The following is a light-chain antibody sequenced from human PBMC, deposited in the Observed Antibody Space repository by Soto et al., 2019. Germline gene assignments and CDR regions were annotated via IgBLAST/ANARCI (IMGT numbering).Light chain of an antibody. V-gene: IGKV1-39*01. CDR1: QTIHKY. CDR2: GAS. J-gene: IGKJ4*01. CDR3: QRSFIVPLT. Sequence: DIQMSQSPSSLSASVGDRVIITCRASQTIHKYLNWYQQKPGQAPKLLIYGASTLQGGVPSRFSGSGSERDFTLTISSLQPEDFATYLCQRSFIVPLTFGGGTKVEMK.